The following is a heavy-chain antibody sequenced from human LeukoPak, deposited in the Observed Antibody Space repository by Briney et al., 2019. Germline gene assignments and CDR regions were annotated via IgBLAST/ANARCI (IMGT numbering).Heavy chain of an antibody. D-gene: IGHD3-3*01. CDR3: ARGDDFWSGFPDY. Sequence: SETLSLTCTVSGGSISSYYWSWIRQPPGKGLEWIGYIYYSGSTNYNPSLKSRVTISVDTSKNQLSLKLSSVTAADTAVYYCARGDDFWSGFPDYWGQGTLVTVSS. V-gene: IGHV4-59*01. J-gene: IGHJ4*02. CDR2: IYYSGST. CDR1: GGSISSYY.